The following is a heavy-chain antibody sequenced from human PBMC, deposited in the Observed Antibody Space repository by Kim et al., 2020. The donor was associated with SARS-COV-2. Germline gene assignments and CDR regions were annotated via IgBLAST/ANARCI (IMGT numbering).Heavy chain of an antibody. CDR3: ARDRFITMIVVAQGYYYGMDV. D-gene: IGHD3-22*01. Sequence: SETLSLTCTVSGGSISSSSYYWGWIRQPPGKGLEWIGSIYYSGSTYYNPSLKSRVTISVDTSKNQFSLKLSSVTAADTAVYYCARDRFITMIVVAQGYYYGMDVWGQGTTVTVSS. CDR2: IYYSGST. J-gene: IGHJ6*02. V-gene: IGHV4-39*02. CDR1: GGSISSSSYY.